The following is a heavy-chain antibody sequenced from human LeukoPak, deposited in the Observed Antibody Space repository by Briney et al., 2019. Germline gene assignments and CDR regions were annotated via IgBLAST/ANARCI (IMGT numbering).Heavy chain of an antibody. CDR1: GFTFSSYS. CDR3: ARDSSGYHDNWFDP. Sequence: GGSLRLSCAASGFTFSSYSMNWVRQAPGKGVEWVSYISSSSSTIYYADSVKGRFTISRDNAKNSLYLQMNSLRAEDTAVYYCARDSSGYHDNWFDPWGQGTLVTVSS. V-gene: IGHV3-48*01. J-gene: IGHJ5*02. CDR2: ISSSSSTI. D-gene: IGHD3-22*01.